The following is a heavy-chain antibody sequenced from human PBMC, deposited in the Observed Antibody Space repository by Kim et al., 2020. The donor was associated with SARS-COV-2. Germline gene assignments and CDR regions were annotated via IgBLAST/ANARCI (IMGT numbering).Heavy chain of an antibody. CDR3: ASDDYGPCSF. CDR1: GINFRRYW. CDR2: TNQAGRRQ. Sequence: GGSLRLSCVVSGINFRRYWMSWVRQAPGKGLEWVANTNQAGRRQYYVDSVKGRFTISRDNAENSLFLQMTNLRVEDTAVYYCASDDYGPCSFGGQGTLVTVSS. V-gene: IGHV3-7*03. J-gene: IGHJ4*02. D-gene: IGHD3-16*01.